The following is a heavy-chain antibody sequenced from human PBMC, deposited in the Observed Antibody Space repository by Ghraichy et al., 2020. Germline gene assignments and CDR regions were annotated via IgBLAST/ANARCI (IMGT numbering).Heavy chain of an antibody. D-gene: IGHD6-13*01. CDR2: IYDSGST. CDR1: GGPINFHY. Sequence: SETLSLTCTVSGGPINFHYWSWIRQPPGKTLEWIGYIYDSGSTDYNPSLKSRLSISLDTSKNQFSLKLSSVTPADTAVYYCAADPDSRSWFHYWGQGNLVTVSS. CDR3: AADPDSRSWFHY. J-gene: IGHJ4*02. V-gene: IGHV4-59*11.